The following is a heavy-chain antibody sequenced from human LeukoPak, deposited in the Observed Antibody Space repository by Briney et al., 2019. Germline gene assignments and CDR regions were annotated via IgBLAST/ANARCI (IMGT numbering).Heavy chain of an antibody. CDR3: AKRGVVIRVILVGFHKEAYYFES. CDR2: IRGSGGST. D-gene: IGHD3-22*01. V-gene: IGHV3-23*01. CDR1: GITLSTYG. Sequence: PRRSLRLSCAVSGITLSTYGMSSIRQAPGKGREWVAGIRGSGGSTYYADSVKGRFTISRHNPKNTLYLQMNSLRAEDTAVYFCAKRGVVIRVILVGFHKEAYYFESWGQGALVTVSS. J-gene: IGHJ4*02.